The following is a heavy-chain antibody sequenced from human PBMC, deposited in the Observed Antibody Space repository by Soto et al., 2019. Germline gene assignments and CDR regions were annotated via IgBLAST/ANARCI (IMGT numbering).Heavy chain of an antibody. CDR1: GGSFSGYY. Sequence: SETLSLTCAVYGGSFSGYYWSWIRQPPGKGLEWIGEINHSGSTNYNPSLKSRVTISVDTSKNQFSLKPSSVTAADTAVYYCARGRPSSGWYGAYYYYGMDVWGQGTTVTVSS. V-gene: IGHV4-34*01. CDR2: INHSGST. J-gene: IGHJ6*02. CDR3: ARGRPSSGWYGAYYYYGMDV. D-gene: IGHD6-19*01.